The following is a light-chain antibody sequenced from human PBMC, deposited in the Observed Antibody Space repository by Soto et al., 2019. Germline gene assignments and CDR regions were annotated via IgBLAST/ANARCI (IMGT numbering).Light chain of an antibody. CDR2: GTS. J-gene: IGKJ1*01. V-gene: IGKV3-20*01. CDR1: QSVSSNY. Sequence: EIVLTQSPGTLSLSSGERAILSCRASQSVSSNYLAWYQQKPGQAPRLLMYGTSSRATGIPDRCSGSGSGTDFTLTISRLEPEDFALYYCQQFGSSPWTFGQGTKVDIK. CDR3: QQFGSSPWT.